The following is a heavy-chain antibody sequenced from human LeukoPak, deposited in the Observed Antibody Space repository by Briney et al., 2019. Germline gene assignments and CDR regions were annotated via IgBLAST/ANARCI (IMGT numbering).Heavy chain of an antibody. CDR3: TTDLDIVVVPAAIRDY. CDR2: ISGSGGST. Sequence: PGGSLRLSCAASGFTFSSYAMSWVRQAPGKGLEWVSAISGSGGSTYYADSVKGRFTISRDNSKNTLYLQMNSLRAEDTAVYYCTTDLDIVVVPAAIRDYWGQGTLVTVSS. V-gene: IGHV3-23*01. J-gene: IGHJ4*02. D-gene: IGHD2-2*02. CDR1: GFTFSSYA.